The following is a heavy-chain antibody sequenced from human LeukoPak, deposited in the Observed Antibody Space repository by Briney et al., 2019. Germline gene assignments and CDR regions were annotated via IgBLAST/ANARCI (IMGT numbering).Heavy chain of an antibody. D-gene: IGHD6-6*01. CDR2: MNPNSGNT. CDR1: GYTFTTYD. J-gene: IGHJ6*03. Sequence: GASVKVSCKASGYTFTTYDINWVRQATGQGLEWMGWMNPNSGNTGYAQKFQGRVSITRNTSISTAYMELSSLRSEDTAVYYCARGAGRSSAYYYYYYYMDVWGKGTTVTVSS. CDR3: ARGAGRSSAYYYYYYYMDV. V-gene: IGHV1-8*03.